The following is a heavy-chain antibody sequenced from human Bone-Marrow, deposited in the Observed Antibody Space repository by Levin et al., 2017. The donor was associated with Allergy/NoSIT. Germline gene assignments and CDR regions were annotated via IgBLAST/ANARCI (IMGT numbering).Heavy chain of an antibody. Sequence: GESLKISCAASGFTFSSYGMHWVRQAPGKGLEWVAVIWFDGGRKNYAVSVKGRFTISRDNSKNTLYLQLNSLTAEDTAVYFCARDEVRGTHMDVWGKGTTVTVSS. D-gene: IGHD3-10*01. CDR1: GFTFSSYG. CDR3: ARDEVRGTHMDV. V-gene: IGHV3-33*01. J-gene: IGHJ6*04. CDR2: IWFDGGRK.